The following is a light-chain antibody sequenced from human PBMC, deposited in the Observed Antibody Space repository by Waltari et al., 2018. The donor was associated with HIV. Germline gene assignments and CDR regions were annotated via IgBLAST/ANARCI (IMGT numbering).Light chain of an antibody. Sequence: QSVLTQPPSVSGAPGQRVTIACTGGSSNIGAGSDAHWYRKFPGKAPKLLIYDTKKRPSGVPDRFSGSKSGTSASLAITGLQAEDEADYYCQSFDSSLSAVIFGGGTKLTVL. J-gene: IGLJ2*01. CDR3: QSFDSSLSAVI. V-gene: IGLV1-40*01. CDR2: DTK. CDR1: SSNIGAGSD.